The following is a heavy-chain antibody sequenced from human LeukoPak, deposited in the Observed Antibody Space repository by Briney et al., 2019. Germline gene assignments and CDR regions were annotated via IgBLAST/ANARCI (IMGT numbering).Heavy chain of an antibody. CDR2: ISYDGSNK. J-gene: IGHJ4*02. D-gene: IGHD3-16*01. Sequence: GGSLRLSCAASGFTFSNYAMHWVRQAPGKGLEWVAVISYDGSNKYYAYSVKGRFTISRDNSKNTLYLQMNSLRAEDTAVYYCARESAVWGSFDYWGQGTLVTVSS. CDR3: ARESAVWGSFDY. CDR1: GFTFSNYA. V-gene: IGHV3-30-3*01.